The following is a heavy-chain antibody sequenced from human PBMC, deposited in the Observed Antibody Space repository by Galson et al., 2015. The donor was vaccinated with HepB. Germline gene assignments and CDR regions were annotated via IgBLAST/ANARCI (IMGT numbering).Heavy chain of an antibody. CDR3: ARDAPIAAAGDAFDI. D-gene: IGHD6-13*01. J-gene: IGHJ3*02. CDR2: ISAYNGNT. V-gene: IGHV1-18*01. Sequence: SVKVSCKASGYTFTSYGISWVRQAPGQGLEWMGWISAYNGNTNYAQKLQGRVTMTTDTSTSTAYMELRSLRSDDTAVYYCARDAPIAAAGDAFDIWGQGTMVTVSS. CDR1: GYTFTSYG.